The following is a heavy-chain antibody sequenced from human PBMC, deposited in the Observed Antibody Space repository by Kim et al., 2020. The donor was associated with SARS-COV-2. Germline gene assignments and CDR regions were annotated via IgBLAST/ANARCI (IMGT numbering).Heavy chain of an antibody. V-gene: IGHV4-31*02. J-gene: IGHJ4*02. CDR3: ARVDDFSYYFDS. Sequence: YYTPSLKSRVTISVDTSKNQFSLKLSSVTAADTAVYYCARVDDFSYYFDSWGQGTLVTVSS. D-gene: IGHD2-2*03.